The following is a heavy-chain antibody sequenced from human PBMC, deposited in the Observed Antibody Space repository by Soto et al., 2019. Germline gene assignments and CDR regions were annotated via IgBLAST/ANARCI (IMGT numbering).Heavy chain of an antibody. CDR3: ARAGGITGTTFDY. D-gene: IGHD1-7*01. CDR1: GGPISSGGYY. Sequence: SETLSLTCTVSGGPISSGGYYWIWIRQHPGKGLEWIGYIYYSGSTYYNPSLKSRVTISVDTSKNQFSLKLSSVTAADTAVYYCARAGGITGTTFDYWGQGTLVTVSS. CDR2: IYYSGST. J-gene: IGHJ4*02. V-gene: IGHV4-31*03.